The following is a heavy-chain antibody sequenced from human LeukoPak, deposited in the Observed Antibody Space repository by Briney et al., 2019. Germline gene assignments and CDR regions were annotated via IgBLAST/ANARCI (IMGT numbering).Heavy chain of an antibody. V-gene: IGHV3-48*03. D-gene: IGHD2-15*01. CDR2: ISSSGTTI. CDR3: PVSSICSGGSCSFDI. Sequence: QPGRSLRLSCAASGFTFSNYEMNWVRQAPGKGLEWVSYISSSGTTIYYADSVKGRFTISRDNAKNSLFLQMNSLRAEDTAVYYCPVSSICSGGSCSFDIWGQGTMVTVSS. CDR1: GFTFSNYE. J-gene: IGHJ3*02.